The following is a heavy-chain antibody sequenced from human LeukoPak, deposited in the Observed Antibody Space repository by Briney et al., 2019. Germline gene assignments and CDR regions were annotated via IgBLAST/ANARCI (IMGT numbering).Heavy chain of an antibody. J-gene: IGHJ4*02. CDR2: IWFDGSDK. CDR1: GFTFSNYG. V-gene: IGHV3-33*01. Sequence: HSGRSLRLSCVASGFTFSNYGMHWVRQAPGKGLEWVAIIWFDGSDKYYADSVKGRFTISRDNARNSLYLQMNSLRAEDTAVYYCARGTTRGLDYWGQGTLVTVSS. CDR3: ARGTTRGLDY. D-gene: IGHD1-7*01.